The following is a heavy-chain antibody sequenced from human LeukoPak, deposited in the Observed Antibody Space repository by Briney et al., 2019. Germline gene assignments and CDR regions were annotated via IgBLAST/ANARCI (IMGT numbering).Heavy chain of an antibody. D-gene: IGHD3-22*01. CDR1: GFTFSSYE. V-gene: IGHV3-48*03. J-gene: IGHJ4*02. CDR3: ARDRGAIDSSGYYYSTFDY. Sequence: GGSLRLSCAASGFTFSSYEMNWVRQAPGKGLELVSYISSSGSTIYYEDSVKGRFTISRDNAKNSLYLQMNSLRAEDTAVYYCARDRGAIDSSGYYYSTFDYWGQGTLVTVSS. CDR2: ISSSGSTI.